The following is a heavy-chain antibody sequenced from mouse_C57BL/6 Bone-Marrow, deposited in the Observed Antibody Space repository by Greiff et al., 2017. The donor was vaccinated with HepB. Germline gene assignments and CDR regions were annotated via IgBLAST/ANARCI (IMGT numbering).Heavy chain of an antibody. V-gene: IGHV1-74*01. CDR2: IHPSDSDT. D-gene: IGHD3-2*02. CDR1: GYTFTSYW. Sequence: QVQLQQPGAELVKPGASVKVSCKASGYTFTSYWMHWVKQRPGQGLEWIGRIHPSDSDTNYNQKFKGKATLTVDKPSSTAYMQLSSLTSEDSAVYYCARWGDSSGYGHYAMDYWGQGTSVTVSS. CDR3: ARWGDSSGYGHYAMDY. J-gene: IGHJ4*01.